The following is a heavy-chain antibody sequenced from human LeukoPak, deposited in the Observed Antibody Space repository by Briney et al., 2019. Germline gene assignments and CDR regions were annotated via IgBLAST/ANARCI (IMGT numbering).Heavy chain of an antibody. D-gene: IGHD3-22*01. J-gene: IGHJ3*02. V-gene: IGHV3-74*01. CDR3: ARDGEYYYDSSGDAFDI. CDR1: GFTFSTYV. CDR2: ISHDGTDT. Sequence: PGGSLRLSCAASGFTFSTYVMHWVRHAPGKGLMWVSRISHDGTDTSYADSVKGRFTISRDNAKNTLYLQMNSLRADDTAVYYCARDGEYYYDSSGDAFDICGQGTMVTVSS.